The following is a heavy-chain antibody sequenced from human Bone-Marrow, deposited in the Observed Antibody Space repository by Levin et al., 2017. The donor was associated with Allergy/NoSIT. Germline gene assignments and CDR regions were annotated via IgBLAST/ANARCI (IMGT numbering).Heavy chain of an antibody. CDR2: IDWDDDK. CDR3: ARMIGSSSYHGFDY. D-gene: IGHD6-6*01. Sequence: SGPTLVKPTQTLTLTCTFSGFSLSTSGKRVSWIRQPPGKALEWLARIDWDDDKFYSTSLKTRLIISKDTSENQVVLTMTNMDPVDTATYYCARMIGSSSYHGFDYWGQGTLVTVSS. V-gene: IGHV2-70*04. J-gene: IGHJ4*02. CDR1: GFSLSTSGKR.